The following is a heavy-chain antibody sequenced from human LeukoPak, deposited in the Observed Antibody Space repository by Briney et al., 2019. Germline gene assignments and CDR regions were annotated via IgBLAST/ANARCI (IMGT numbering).Heavy chain of an antibody. V-gene: IGHV3-23*01. J-gene: IGHJ4*02. Sequence: PGGSLRLSCAASGFTFSSFAMTWVRQAPGKGLEWVSAISGSGTSPYYADSVKGRFTISRDNSKNTLYLQMNSLRAEDTAVYYCAKEGDYDYVWGSYRYTYFDYWSQGTLVTVSS. D-gene: IGHD3-16*02. CDR1: GFTFSSFA. CDR3: AKEGDYDYVWGSYRYTYFDY. CDR2: ISGSGTSP.